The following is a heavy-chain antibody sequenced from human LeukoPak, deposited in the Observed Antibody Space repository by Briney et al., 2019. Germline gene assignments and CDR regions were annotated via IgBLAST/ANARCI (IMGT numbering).Heavy chain of an antibody. CDR1: GFIFTGYN. Sequence: ASVKVSCKTSGFIFTGYNIHWVRQAPGQGLEWMGWINPNSGGTYYTQHFQGRVSMTLDTSISTACMELSSLRSDDTAVYYCARDMTPPIAAESWFDPWGQGTLITVSS. J-gene: IGHJ5*02. V-gene: IGHV1-2*02. CDR3: ARDMTPPIAAESWFDP. D-gene: IGHD6-13*01. CDR2: INPNSGGT.